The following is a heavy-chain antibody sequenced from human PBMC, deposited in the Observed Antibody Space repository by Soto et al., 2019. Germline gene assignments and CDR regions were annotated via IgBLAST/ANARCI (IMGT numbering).Heavy chain of an antibody. CDR2: IYPGDSDT. CDR1: GYSFTSYW. D-gene: IGHD4-17*01. CDR3: ARDGGSAGYYYYGMDV. Sequence: PXDSLTISCKGSGYSFTSYWIGLVRQMPGKGLEWMGIIYPGDSDTRYSPSFQGQVTISADKSISTAYLQWSSLKASDTAMYYCARDGGSAGYYYYGMDVWGQGTTVTVSS. V-gene: IGHV5-51*01. J-gene: IGHJ6*02.